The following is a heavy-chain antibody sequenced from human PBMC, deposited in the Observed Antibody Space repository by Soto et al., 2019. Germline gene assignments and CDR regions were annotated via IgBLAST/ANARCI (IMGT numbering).Heavy chain of an antibody. CDR2: IYYSGST. D-gene: IGHD3-10*01. CDR3: GTQIDYYGSGKYYFDY. V-gene: IGHV4-39*01. Sequence: QLQLQESGPGLVKPSETLSLTCTVSGGSISSSSYYWGWIRQPPGKGLEWIGSIYYSGSTYYNPSLKSRVTISVDTSKNRFSLKLSSVTAADTAVYYCGTQIDYYGSGKYYFDYWGQGTLVTVSS. CDR1: GGSISSSSYY. J-gene: IGHJ4*02.